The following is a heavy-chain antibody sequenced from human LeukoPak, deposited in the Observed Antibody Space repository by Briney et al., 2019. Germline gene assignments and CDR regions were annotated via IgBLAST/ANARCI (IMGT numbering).Heavy chain of an antibody. CDR3: ASTRGYSSSSGYYYYGMDV. J-gene: IGHJ6*02. CDR2: ISAYNGNT. V-gene: IGHV1-18*01. Sequence: ASVKVSCKASGYTFTSYGISWVRQAPGQGLEWMGWISAYNGNTNYAQKLRGRVTMTTDTSTGTAYMELRSLRSDDTAVYYCASTRGYSSSSGYYYYGMDVWGQGTTVTVSS. CDR1: GYTFTSYG. D-gene: IGHD6-6*01.